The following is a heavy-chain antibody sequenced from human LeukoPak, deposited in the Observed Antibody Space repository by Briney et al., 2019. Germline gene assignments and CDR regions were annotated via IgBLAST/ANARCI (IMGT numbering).Heavy chain of an antibody. CDR3: VRDVASTVTWD. CDR1: GFTSSHYW. V-gene: IGHV3-7*05. J-gene: IGHJ4*02. D-gene: IGHD4-17*01. Sequence: GGSLRLSCAASGFTSSHYWMSWVRQAPGKGLEWVANIKEDGNPKYYVDSVKGRFTVSRDNAKNSLYLQMNSLRADDTAVYYCVRDVASTVTWDWGQGTLVTVSS. CDR2: IKEDGNPK.